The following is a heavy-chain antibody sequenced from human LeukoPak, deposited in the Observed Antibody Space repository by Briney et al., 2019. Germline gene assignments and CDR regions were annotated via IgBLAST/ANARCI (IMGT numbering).Heavy chain of an antibody. CDR2: ISTQSGNT. J-gene: IGHJ4*02. Sequence: GASVKVSCKASGYTFTSYGISWVRQAPGQGLECMGWISTQSGNTNYAQKVQGRLTLTTDRSMNTAYMELRSLRSDDTAVYYCARGAYGDKWGQGTMVTVSS. CDR1: GYTFTSYG. CDR3: ARGAYGDK. V-gene: IGHV1-18*01. D-gene: IGHD4-17*01.